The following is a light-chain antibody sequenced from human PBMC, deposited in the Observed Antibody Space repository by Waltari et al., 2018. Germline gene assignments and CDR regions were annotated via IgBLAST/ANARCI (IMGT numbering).Light chain of an antibody. CDR2: DDR. V-gene: IGLV3-21*02. Sequence: SYVLTQPPSVSVAPGQTATITCGGDNIGTYSVHRYHQKPCQAPVLVVYDDRDRPSGSPERFSGSNSGNTATLTISRVEAADEADYYCQVWDNRRDHRWVFGGGTKLTVL. CDR3: QVWDNRRDHRWV. J-gene: IGLJ3*02. CDR1: NIGTYS.